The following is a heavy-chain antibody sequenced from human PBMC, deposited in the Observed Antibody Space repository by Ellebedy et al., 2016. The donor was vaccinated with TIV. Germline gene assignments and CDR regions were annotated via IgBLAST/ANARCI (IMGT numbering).Heavy chain of an antibody. CDR2: ISSNGKTM. CDR1: GFTFSSYW. Sequence: GESLKISCAASGFTFSSYWMSWVRQAPGKGLEWVSYISSNGKTMYYADSVKGRFTISRDNAQNSLYLQLNSLRAEDTAVYYCARAPVAVATDYWGQGTLVTVSS. V-gene: IGHV3-48*04. J-gene: IGHJ4*02. CDR3: ARAPVAVATDY. D-gene: IGHD2-15*01.